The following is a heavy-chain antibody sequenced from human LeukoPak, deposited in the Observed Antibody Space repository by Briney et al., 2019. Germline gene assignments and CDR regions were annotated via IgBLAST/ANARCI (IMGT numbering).Heavy chain of an antibody. CDR1: GFTVSSNY. D-gene: IGHD3-10*01. J-gene: IGHJ4*02. V-gene: IGHV3-66*02. CDR2: IYSGGST. Sequence: GGSLRLSCAASGFTVSSNYMSWVRQAPGKGLEWVSVIYSGGSTYYADSVKGRFTISRDNSKNTLYLQMNSLRAEDTAVYYCARGEYYYGSGSPSTFDYWGQGTLVTVSS. CDR3: ARGEYYYGSGSPSTFDY.